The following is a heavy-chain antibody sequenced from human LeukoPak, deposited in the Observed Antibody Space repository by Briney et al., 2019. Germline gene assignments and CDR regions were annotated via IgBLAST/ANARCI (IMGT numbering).Heavy chain of an antibody. D-gene: IGHD1-26*01. J-gene: IGHJ4*02. CDR1: GFTFSSYA. Sequence: GGSLRLSCAASGFTFSSYAMSWVRQAPGKGLEWVSAISGSGGSTYYADSVKGRFTISRDNSKNTLYPQMNSLRAEDTAVYYCAKVPQGGSYGDYWGQGTLVTVSS. CDR2: ISGSGGST. V-gene: IGHV3-23*01. CDR3: AKVPQGGSYGDY.